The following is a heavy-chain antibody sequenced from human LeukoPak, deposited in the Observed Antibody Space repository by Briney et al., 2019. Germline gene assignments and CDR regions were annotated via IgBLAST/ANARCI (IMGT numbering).Heavy chain of an antibody. V-gene: IGHV1-18*01. D-gene: IGHD6-19*01. CDR1: GYTFTTYG. Sequence: GASVKVSCKASGYTFTTYGITWVRQAPGQGLEWMGWISPYHGKTNYAQKLQGRVTMTTDTSTSTAYMELTSLTSDDTAIYYRARSFAGSSGPKEDYWGQGTLVTVSS. CDR2: ISPYHGKT. CDR3: ARSFAGSSGPKEDY. J-gene: IGHJ4*02.